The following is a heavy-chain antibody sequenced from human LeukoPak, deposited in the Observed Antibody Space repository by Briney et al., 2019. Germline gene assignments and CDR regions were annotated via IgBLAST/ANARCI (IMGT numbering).Heavy chain of an antibody. J-gene: IGHJ4*02. V-gene: IGHV4-59*08. CDR3: ARLQLLTLDY. CDR1: GGSISSYH. CDR2: IYYSGST. D-gene: IGHD1-1*01. Sequence: PSETLSLTCSVSGGSISSYHWSWIRQPPGKGLEWIGYIYYSGSTNYNPSLKSRVTISVDTSKNQFPLKLRSVTAADAAVYYCARLQLLTLDYWGQGTLVTVSS.